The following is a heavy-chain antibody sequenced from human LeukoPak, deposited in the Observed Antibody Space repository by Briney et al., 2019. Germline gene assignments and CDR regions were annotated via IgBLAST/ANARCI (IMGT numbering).Heavy chain of an antibody. J-gene: IGHJ4*02. CDR2: IKPDGNAQ. D-gene: IGHD3-10*01. Sequence: PGGSLRLSCAGSGFTFSNYWMNWVRQAPGKGLEWVGNIKPDGNAQYYGDSVKGRFTISRDNAEDSLYLQMNSLRAEDTAVYYCARDNYASGSLDYWGQGTLVTVSS. V-gene: IGHV3-7*04. CDR1: GFTFSNYW. CDR3: ARDNYASGSLDY.